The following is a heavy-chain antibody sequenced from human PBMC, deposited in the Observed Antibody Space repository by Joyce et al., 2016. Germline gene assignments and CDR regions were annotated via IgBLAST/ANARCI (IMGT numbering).Heavy chain of an antibody. J-gene: IGHJ4*02. D-gene: IGHD3-10*01. CDR3: ARALWFGELFYLDY. V-gene: IGHV3-48*02. CDR2: ISYSSSAI. CDR1: GCTFSSYS. Sequence: EVQLVESGGGLVQPGGSLRLSCAASGCTFSSYSMNWVRQAPGKGLEWVSYISYSSSAICYADSVKGRFTISRDNAKNSLYLQMNSLKDEDTAVYYCARALWFGELFYLDYWGQGTLVTVSS.